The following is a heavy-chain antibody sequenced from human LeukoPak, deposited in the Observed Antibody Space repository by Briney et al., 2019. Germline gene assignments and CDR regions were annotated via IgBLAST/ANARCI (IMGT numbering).Heavy chain of an antibody. D-gene: IGHD3-22*01. Sequence: SVKVSCKASRGTFSSYAISWVRQAPGQGLEWMGRIIPIFGTANYAQKFQGRVTITTDEATSTAYMELSSLRSEDTAVYYCARDYGSGYPFDYWGQGTLVTVSS. V-gene: IGHV1-69*05. CDR3: ARDYGSGYPFDY. CDR2: IIPIFGTA. J-gene: IGHJ4*02. CDR1: RGTFSSYA.